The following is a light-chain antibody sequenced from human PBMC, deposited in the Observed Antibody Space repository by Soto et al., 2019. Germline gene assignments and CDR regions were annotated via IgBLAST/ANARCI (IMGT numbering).Light chain of an antibody. Sequence: DIVMTQSPDSLALSLGERATIHCKSSQTLFYTSSNKNSLAWYQQRPGQPPKLLIDWASDRESRVPNRFSGSGSGTDFTLTISGLQAEDVALYYCHQYLSTPFTFGPGTRLDI. CDR2: WAS. CDR3: HQYLSTPFT. J-gene: IGKJ3*01. CDR1: QTLFYTSSNKNS. V-gene: IGKV4-1*01.